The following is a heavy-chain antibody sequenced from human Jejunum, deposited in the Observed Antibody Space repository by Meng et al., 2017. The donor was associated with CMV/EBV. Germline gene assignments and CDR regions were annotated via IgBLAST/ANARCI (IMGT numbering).Heavy chain of an antibody. J-gene: IGHJ6*02. CDR1: YIFISYF. CDR2: INPNSGDT. D-gene: IGHD3-10*01. Sequence: YIFISYFMHWVRLAPGQGLEWLGYINPNSGDTAYSQKFQGRVSMTRDTSMTTAYMELRSLRSDDTAVYYCARDSFGGGQYYGVDVWGQGTTVTVSS. CDR3: ARDSFGGGQYYGVDV. V-gene: IGHV1-2*02.